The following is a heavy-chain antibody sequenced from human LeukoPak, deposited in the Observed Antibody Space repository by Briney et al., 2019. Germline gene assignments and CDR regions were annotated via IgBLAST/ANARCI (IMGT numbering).Heavy chain of an antibody. CDR2: IYYIGST. J-gene: IGHJ4*02. V-gene: IGHV4-31*03. CDR3: ASKMGSGNYFDY. Sequence: TSETLSLTCTVSGGSISSGGYYWSWIRQHPGKGLEWIGYIYYIGSTYYSPSLKSRVTISADTPKNQFSLKLSSVTAADTAVYYCASKMGSGNYFDYWGQGTLVTVSS. CDR1: GGSISSGGYY. D-gene: IGHD3-10*01.